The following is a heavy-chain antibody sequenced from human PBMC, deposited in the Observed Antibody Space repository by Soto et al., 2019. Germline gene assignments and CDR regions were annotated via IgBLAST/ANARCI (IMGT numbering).Heavy chain of an antibody. J-gene: IGHJ3*02. CDR1: AGSFSHYY. V-gene: IGHV4-34*01. D-gene: IGHD6-19*01. CDR3: ARGGSSDWQVALDI. CDR2: IKHGGSS. Sequence: QVQQQPGGAGLLKPSETLSLTCTVYAGSFSHYYWNWIRQSPGKGLEWIGKIKHGGSSSYNPSLRSRVSISVDMSKYQFSLTLSSVTAADTAVYYCARGGSSDWQVALDIWGQGTMVPVSS.